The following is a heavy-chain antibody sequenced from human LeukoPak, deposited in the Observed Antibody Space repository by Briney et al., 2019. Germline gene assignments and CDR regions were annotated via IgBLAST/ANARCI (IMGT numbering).Heavy chain of an antibody. CDR2: INHSGST. CDR1: GGSFSGYY. Sequence: SETLSLTCAVYGGSFSGYYWSWIRQPPGKGLEWIGEINHSGSTNYNPSLKSRVTISVDTSKNQFSLKLSSATAADTAVYYCARLPSYYDILTGYYYDPWGQGTLVTVSS. CDR3: ARLPSYYDILTGYYYDP. D-gene: IGHD3-9*01. V-gene: IGHV4-34*01. J-gene: IGHJ5*02.